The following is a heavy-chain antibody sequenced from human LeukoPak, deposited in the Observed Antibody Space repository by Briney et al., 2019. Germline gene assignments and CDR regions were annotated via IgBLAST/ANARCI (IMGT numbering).Heavy chain of an antibody. CDR1: GFTFSDYW. J-gene: IGHJ4*02. D-gene: IGHD3-3*01. V-gene: IGHV3-7*01. Sequence: GGSLRLSCGVSGFTFSDYWMNWVRQALGKGLEWVASIKQDGSEKSYVDSVKGRFTISRDNSKNTLYLQMNSLRAEDTAVYYCAKDPQYYDFWSGSILYYFDYWGQGTLVTVSS. CDR2: IKQDGSEK. CDR3: AKDPQYYDFWSGSILYYFDY.